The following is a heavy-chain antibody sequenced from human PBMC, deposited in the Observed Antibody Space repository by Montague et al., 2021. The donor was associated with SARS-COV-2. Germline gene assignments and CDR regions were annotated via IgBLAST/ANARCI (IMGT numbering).Heavy chain of an antibody. J-gene: IGHJ3*02. V-gene: IGHV4-39*02. CDR2: IYDSGST. CDR3: ARRGRKLLPVATTIGGFDI. CDR1: GXSISSNNYY. D-gene: IGHD5-12*01. Sequence: SETLSLTCTVSGXSISSNNYYWDWIRQPPGKGLEWIGSIYDSGSTYYNPSLKSRVTISVDTSKNHFSLKLNSVTAADTAVYYCARRGRKLLPVATTIGGFDIWGQGTMVTVSS.